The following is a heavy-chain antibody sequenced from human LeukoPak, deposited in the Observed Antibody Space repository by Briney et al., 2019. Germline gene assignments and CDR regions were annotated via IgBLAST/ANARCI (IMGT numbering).Heavy chain of an antibody. V-gene: IGHV3-30*03. CDR1: GFTFSSYG. CDR2: ISYDGSNK. Sequence: GGSLRLSCAASGFTFSSYGMHWVRQAPGKGLEWVAVISYDGSNKYYADSVKGRFTISRDNAKNSLYLQMNSLRAEDTAVYYCARDYYGDYYFDYWGQGTLVTVSS. J-gene: IGHJ4*02. CDR3: ARDYYGDYYFDY. D-gene: IGHD4-17*01.